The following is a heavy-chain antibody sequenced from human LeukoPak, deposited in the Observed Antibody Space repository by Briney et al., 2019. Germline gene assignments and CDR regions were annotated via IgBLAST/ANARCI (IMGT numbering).Heavy chain of an antibody. CDR3: ARDHSVTNDYYYYMDV. V-gene: IGHV3-48*03. J-gene: IGHJ6*03. CDR1: GFTFSSYE. D-gene: IGHD4-17*01. CDR2: ISSSGSTI. Sequence: GGSLRLSCAASGFTFSSYEMNWVRQAPGEGLEWVSYISSSGSTIYYADSVKGRFTISRDNAKNSLYLQMNSLRAEDTAVYYCARDHSVTNDYYYYMDVWGKGTTVTISS.